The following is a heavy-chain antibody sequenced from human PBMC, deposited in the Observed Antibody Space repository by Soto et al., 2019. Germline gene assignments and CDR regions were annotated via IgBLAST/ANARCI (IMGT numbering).Heavy chain of an antibody. Sequence: QVQLVESGGGVVQPGRSLRLSCAASGFTFSSYGMHWVRQAPGKGLEWVAVIWYDGSNKYYADSVKGRFTISRDNSKNTLYLQMNSLRAEDTAVYYCARSNNCSSTSCYPYYYYGMDVWGQGTTVTVSS. V-gene: IGHV3-33*01. CDR3: ARSNNCSSTSCYPYYYYGMDV. CDR2: IWYDGSNK. D-gene: IGHD2-2*01. CDR1: GFTFSSYG. J-gene: IGHJ6*02.